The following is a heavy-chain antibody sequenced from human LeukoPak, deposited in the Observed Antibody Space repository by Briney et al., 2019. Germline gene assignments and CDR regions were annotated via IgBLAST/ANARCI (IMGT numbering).Heavy chain of an antibody. V-gene: IGHV3-66*01. D-gene: IGHD6-6*01. CDR2: IYSDGST. Sequence: AGGSLRLSCAASEFSVGSNYMTWVRQAPGKGLEWVSLIYSDGSTYYADSVKGRFTISRDNSKSTLYLQMNSLRAADTAVYYCARDKGTSYLSSFDYWGQGTLVTVSS. CDR3: ARDKGTSYLSSFDY. CDR1: EFSVGSNY. J-gene: IGHJ4*02.